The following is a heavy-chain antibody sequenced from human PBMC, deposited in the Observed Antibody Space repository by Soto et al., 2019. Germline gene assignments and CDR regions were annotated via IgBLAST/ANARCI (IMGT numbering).Heavy chain of an antibody. Sequence: EVQLVESGGGLVKPGGSLRLSCAASGFTFSNAWMSWVRQAPGKGLEWVGRIKSKTYGGTTDYAAPVKGRFTISRDDSRNTLYLQLYTLKTEDQAEYSCTTENYWGQGTLVTVSS. CDR3: TTENY. V-gene: IGHV3-15*01. CDR2: IKSKTYGGTT. J-gene: IGHJ4*02. CDR1: GFTFSNAW.